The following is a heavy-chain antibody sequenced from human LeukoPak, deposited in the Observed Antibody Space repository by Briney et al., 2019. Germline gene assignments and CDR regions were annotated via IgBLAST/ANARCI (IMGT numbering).Heavy chain of an antibody. Sequence: GASVKVSCKASGYTFTSYGISWVRQAPGQGLEWMGWISAYNSNTDYAQKFQGRVTMTTDTSTSTAYMELRSLRSDDTAVYYCARIPPGYSGYELDYWGQGTLVTVSS. J-gene: IGHJ4*02. V-gene: IGHV1-18*04. CDR3: ARIPPGYSGYELDY. CDR1: GYTFTSYG. CDR2: ISAYNSNT. D-gene: IGHD5-12*01.